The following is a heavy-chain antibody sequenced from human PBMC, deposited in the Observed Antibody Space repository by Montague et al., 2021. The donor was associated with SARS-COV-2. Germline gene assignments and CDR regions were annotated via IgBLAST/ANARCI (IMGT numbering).Heavy chain of an antibody. J-gene: IGHJ4*02. V-gene: IGHV4-4*02. Sequence: SETLSLICAVSGESMTRSWWTWVRQPPGQRLQWIGEIFHDGTSRSNYNPALKSRVTISIDTSKNQFFLRLSSVTAADTALYFCTRARSKAIDYWGQGALVTVSS. CDR3: TRARSKAIDY. CDR2: IFHDGTS. CDR1: GESMTRSW. D-gene: IGHD2/OR15-2a*01.